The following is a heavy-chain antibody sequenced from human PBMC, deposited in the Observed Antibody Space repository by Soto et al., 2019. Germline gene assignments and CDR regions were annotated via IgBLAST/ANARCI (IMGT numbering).Heavy chain of an antibody. CDR1: GITFSGYA. D-gene: IGHD3-9*01. CDR3: ARDGGVRRYFDWASYGMDV. J-gene: IGHJ6*02. V-gene: IGHV3-30-3*01. Sequence: QVQLVESGGGVVQPGRSLRLSCAASGITFSGYAMHWVRQAPGKGLEWVALISNDGSNKYYADSVKGRFTISRDTSKNTLYLQMNSLRAEDGAMYYCARDGGVRRYFDWASYGMDVWGQGTTVTVSS. CDR2: ISNDGSNK.